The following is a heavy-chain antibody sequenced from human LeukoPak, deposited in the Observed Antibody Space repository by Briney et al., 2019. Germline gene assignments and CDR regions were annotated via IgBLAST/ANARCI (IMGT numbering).Heavy chain of an antibody. D-gene: IGHD4-17*01. CDR1: GYTFTGYY. J-gene: IGHJ4*02. CDR2: VNPNSGGT. Sequence: GASVKVSCKASGYTFTGYYMHWVRQAPGQGLEWMGWVNPNSGGTNYAQKFQGRVTMTRDTSISTAYMELSRLRSDDTAVYYCARFHTVTTSFDYWGQGTLVTVSS. CDR3: ARFHTVTTSFDY. V-gene: IGHV1-2*02.